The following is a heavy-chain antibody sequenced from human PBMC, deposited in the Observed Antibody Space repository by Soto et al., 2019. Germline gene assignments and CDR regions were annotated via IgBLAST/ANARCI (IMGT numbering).Heavy chain of an antibody. CDR1: GFSLSTSGVG. J-gene: IGHJ4*02. V-gene: IGHV2-5*01. CDR2: IYWNDDK. CDR3: AHSLDLPPRLLLYYFDY. Sequence: SGPTLVNPTQTLTMTCTFSGFSLSTSGVGVGWIRQPPGKALEWLALIYWNDDKRYSPSLKSRLTITKDTSKNQVVLTMTNMDPVDTATYYCAHSLDLPPRLLLYYFDYWGQGTLVTVSS. D-gene: IGHD2-2*01.